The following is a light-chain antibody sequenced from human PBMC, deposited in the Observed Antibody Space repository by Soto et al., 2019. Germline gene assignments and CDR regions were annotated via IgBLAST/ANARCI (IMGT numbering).Light chain of an antibody. CDR3: QQRST. Sequence: EMVLTQSPATLSLSPGERATLSCRASQSVSSYLAWYQQKPGQAPRLLIYDASNRATGIPARFSGSGSGTDFTLTISSLEPEDFAVYYCQQRSTFGGGTKVDI. J-gene: IGKJ4*01. CDR2: DAS. CDR1: QSVSSY. V-gene: IGKV3-11*01.